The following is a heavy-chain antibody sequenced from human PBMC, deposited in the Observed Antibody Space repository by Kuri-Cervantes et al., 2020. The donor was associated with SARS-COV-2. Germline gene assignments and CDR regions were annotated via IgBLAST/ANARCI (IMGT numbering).Heavy chain of an antibody. CDR1: GYRFTGYW. CDR3: ARGGVHDAFDI. J-gene: IGHJ3*02. V-gene: IGHV5-51*01. CDR2: IYPGDSDT. Sequence: GGSLRLSCQASGYRFTGYWIGWVRQMPGKGLEWMGIIYPGDSDTRYSPSFQGQVTISADKSISTAYLQWSSLKASDTAMYYCARGGVHDAFDIWGQGTMVTVSS. D-gene: IGHD3-16*01.